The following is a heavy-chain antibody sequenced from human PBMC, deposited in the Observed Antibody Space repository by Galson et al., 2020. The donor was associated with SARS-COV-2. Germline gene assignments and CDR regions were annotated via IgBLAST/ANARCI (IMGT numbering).Heavy chain of an antibody. Sequence: GGSLRLSCVASGFKFSRYALHWVRQAQGKGLEWVAVISYDGRNKHYADSVKGRFTISRDNSKNTLYLQMNSLRPDDKAVYSCARDYYDSSGYSTNGMDVWGQGTTVTVSS. CDR1: GFKFSRYA. J-gene: IGHJ6*02. CDR3: ARDYYDSSGYSTNGMDV. D-gene: IGHD3-22*01. V-gene: IGHV3-30*04. CDR2: ISYDGRNK.